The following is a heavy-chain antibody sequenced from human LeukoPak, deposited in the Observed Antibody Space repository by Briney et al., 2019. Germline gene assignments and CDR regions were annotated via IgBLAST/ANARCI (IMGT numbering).Heavy chain of an antibody. Sequence: GGSLRLSCAASGFTVSSNYMSWVRQAPGKGLEWVSVIYSGGSTYYADSVKGRFTISRDNSKNTLYLQMNSLRAEDTAVYYCAKEGGGIAAAGFDYWGQGTLVTVSS. D-gene: IGHD6-13*01. CDR1: GFTVSSNY. CDR3: AKEGGGIAAAGFDY. J-gene: IGHJ4*02. CDR2: IYSGGST. V-gene: IGHV3-53*05.